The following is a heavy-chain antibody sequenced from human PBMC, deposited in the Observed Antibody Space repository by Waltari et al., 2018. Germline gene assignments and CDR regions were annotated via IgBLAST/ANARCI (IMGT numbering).Heavy chain of an antibody. V-gene: IGHV4-59*01. J-gene: IGHJ4*02. CDR2: IYYSGST. CDR1: GGSISSYY. CDR3: ARASRSDYYDSSGYHDY. Sequence: QVQLQESGPGLVKPSETLSLTCTVSGGSISSYYWSWIRQPPGKGLEWIGYIYYSGSTNYNPSLKSRVTISVDTSKNQVSLKLSSVTAADTAVYYCARASRSDYYDSSGYHDYWGQGTLVTVSS. D-gene: IGHD3-22*01.